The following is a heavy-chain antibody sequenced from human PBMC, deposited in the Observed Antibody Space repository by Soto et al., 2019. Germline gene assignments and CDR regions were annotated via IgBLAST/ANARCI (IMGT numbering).Heavy chain of an antibody. V-gene: IGHV1-18*01. Sequence: ASVKVSCKASGYTFTSYGISWVRQAPGQGLEWMGWISAYNGNTNYAQKLQGRVTMTTDTSTSTAYMELRSLRSDDTAVYYCAREDRGDLWFGELLESSYGMDVWGQGTTVTVSS. CDR2: ISAYNGNT. J-gene: IGHJ6*02. CDR3: AREDRGDLWFGELLESSYGMDV. D-gene: IGHD3-10*01. CDR1: GYTFTSYG.